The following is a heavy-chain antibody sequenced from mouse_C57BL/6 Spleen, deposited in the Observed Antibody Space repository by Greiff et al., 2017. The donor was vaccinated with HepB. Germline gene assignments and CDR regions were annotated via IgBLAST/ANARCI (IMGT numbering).Heavy chain of an antibody. V-gene: IGHV1-52*01. CDR1: GYTFTSYW. J-gene: IGHJ1*03. CDR3: ARNYYGTGWYFDV. Sequence: QVQLQQPGAELVRPGSSVKLSCKASGYTFTSYWMHWVKQRPIQGLEWIGNIDPSDSETHYNQKFKDKATLTVDKSSSTAYMQLSSLTSEDSAVYYCARNYYGTGWYFDVWGTGTTVTVSS. D-gene: IGHD1-1*01. CDR2: IDPSDSET.